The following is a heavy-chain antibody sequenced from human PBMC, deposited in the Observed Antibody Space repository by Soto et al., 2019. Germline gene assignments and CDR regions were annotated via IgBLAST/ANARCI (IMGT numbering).Heavy chain of an antibody. Sequence: ASVKVSCKASGYTFTNYGISWVRQAPGQGLEWMGWINVYNGNTKYAQKVQGRVTMTTDTSTSTAYMELNSLRAEDTAVYYCAKQNGYGGNSELEYWGQGTLVTVSS. CDR1: GYTFTNYG. J-gene: IGHJ4*02. CDR3: AKQNGYGGNSELEY. D-gene: IGHD2-21*02. CDR2: INVYNGNT. V-gene: IGHV1-18*01.